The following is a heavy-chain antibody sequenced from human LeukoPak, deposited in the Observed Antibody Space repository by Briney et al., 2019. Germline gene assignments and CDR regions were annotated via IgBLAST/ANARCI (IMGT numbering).Heavy chain of an antibody. D-gene: IGHD2-8*01. V-gene: IGHV3-7*01. CDR1: GFSFSRSW. Sequence: GGSLRLSCAGSGFSFSRSWMAWVRQAPGKGLEWVASINQDVSRIHYVDSVKGRFTISRDNAKSSLFLQMTSLRVEDTAVYYCARLKDDVTKFDYWGQGTLVTVSS. J-gene: IGHJ4*02. CDR3: ARLKDDVTKFDY. CDR2: INQDVSRI.